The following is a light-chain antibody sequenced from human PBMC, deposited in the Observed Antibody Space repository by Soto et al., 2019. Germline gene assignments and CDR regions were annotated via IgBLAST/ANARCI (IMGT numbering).Light chain of an antibody. Sequence: DIQMTQSPSSLSASVGDTVTITCPATHDISNFLNWYQQRPGKAPRLMIYDASNLQTGVPSRFSGSGSGTDCTFSISNLQPEDLATYYCQQYDSFPISFGQGTRLEIK. J-gene: IGKJ5*01. CDR2: DAS. CDR1: HDISNF. CDR3: QQYDSFPIS. V-gene: IGKV1-33*01.